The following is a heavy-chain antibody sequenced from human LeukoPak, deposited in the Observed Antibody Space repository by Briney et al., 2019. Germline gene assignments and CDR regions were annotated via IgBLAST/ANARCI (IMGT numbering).Heavy chain of an antibody. Sequence: ASVKVSCKASGYTFTSYGISWVRQAPGQGLEWMGWISAYNGNTNYAQKLQGRVTMTTDTSTSTAYMELRSLRSDDTAVYYCARARKNSGSYYGYYFDYWGQGTLATVSS. CDR3: ARARKNSGSYYGYYFDY. J-gene: IGHJ4*02. CDR1: GYTFTSYG. CDR2: ISAYNGNT. V-gene: IGHV1-18*01. D-gene: IGHD1-26*01.